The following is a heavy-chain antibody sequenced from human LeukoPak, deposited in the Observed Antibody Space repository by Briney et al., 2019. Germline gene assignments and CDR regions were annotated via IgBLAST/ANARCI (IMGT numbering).Heavy chain of an antibody. J-gene: IGHJ4*02. CDR3: ARDLDYGDYDPLYYFDY. V-gene: IGHV3-48*01. D-gene: IGHD4-17*01. CDR1: GFTFSSYS. CDR2: ISSSSSTI. Sequence: GGSLSLSCAASGFTFSSYSMNWVRQAPGKGLEWVSYISSSSSTIYYADSVKGRFTISRDNAKNSLYLQMNSLRAEDTAVYYCARDLDYGDYDPLYYFDYWGQGTLVTVSS.